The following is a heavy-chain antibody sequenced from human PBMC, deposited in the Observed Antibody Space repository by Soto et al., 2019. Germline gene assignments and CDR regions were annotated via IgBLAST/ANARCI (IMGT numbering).Heavy chain of an antibody. V-gene: IGHV1-46*03. D-gene: IGHD3-9*01. J-gene: IGHJ4*02. CDR2: INPSGGST. CDR3: ARGRDVLRYFDWLLSPFDY. CDR1: GYTFTSYY. Sequence: ASLKVSCKASGYTFTSYYMHWVRQAPGQGLEWMGIINPSGGSTSYAQKFQGRVTMTRDTSTSTVYMELSSLRSEDTAVYYCARGRDVLRYFDWLLSPFDYRGQGTLVTVSS.